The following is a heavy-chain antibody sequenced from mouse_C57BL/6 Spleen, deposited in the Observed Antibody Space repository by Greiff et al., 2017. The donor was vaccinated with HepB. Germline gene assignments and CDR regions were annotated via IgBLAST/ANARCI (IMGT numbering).Heavy chain of an antibody. CDR1: GFNIKDYY. CDR3: ATITAVVGGGFAD. CDR2: IDPADGET. D-gene: IGHD1-1*01. Sequence: VQLQQSGAELVKPGASVKLSCTASGFNIKDYYMHWVKQRTEQGLAWIGRIDPADGETKYAPKVQGKATITADTSSNTAYLQLSSLTSEDTAVYYCATITAVVGGGFADWGQGTLVTVSA. J-gene: IGHJ3*01. V-gene: IGHV14-2*01.